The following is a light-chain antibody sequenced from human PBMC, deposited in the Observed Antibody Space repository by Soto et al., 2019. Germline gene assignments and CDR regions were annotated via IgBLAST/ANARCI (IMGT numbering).Light chain of an antibody. CDR1: SSDVGGYNY. Sequence: QSALTQPASVSGSPGQSITISCTGTSSDVGGYNYVSWYQQHPGKAPKLMIYXVTNXXSGVSNRFXGSKSGNTXSXAIXGXXXXXXXXXYCSSYTSSSTHVVFGGGTKLTVL. V-gene: IGLV2-14*01. CDR2: XVT. CDR3: SSYTSSSTHVV. J-gene: IGLJ2*01.